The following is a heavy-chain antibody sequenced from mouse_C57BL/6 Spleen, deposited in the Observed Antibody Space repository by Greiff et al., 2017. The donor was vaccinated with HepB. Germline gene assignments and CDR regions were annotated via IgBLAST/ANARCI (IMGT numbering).Heavy chain of an antibody. V-gene: IGHV1-76*01. D-gene: IGHD4-1*01. J-gene: IGHJ1*03. CDR2: IYPGSGNT. Sequence: VQLQQSGAELVRPGASVKLSCKASGYTFTDYYINWVKQRPGQGLEWIARIYPGSGNTYYNEKFKGKATLTTEKSSSTAYMQLSSLTSEDSAVYFCARGGTGGYFDVWGTGTTVTVSS. CDR3: ARGGTGGYFDV. CDR1: GYTFTDYY.